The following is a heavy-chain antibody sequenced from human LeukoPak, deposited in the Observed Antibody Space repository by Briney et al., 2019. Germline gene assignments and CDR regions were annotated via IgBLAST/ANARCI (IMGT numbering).Heavy chain of an antibody. D-gene: IGHD5-18*01. Sequence: SETLSLTCTVSGGSFSGYYWSWIRQPPGKGLEWIGDIYYRGSTNYNPSLKSRVTISVDTSKNQFSLKTRSVTAADTGVYYCARVGGHRYGYFAYWGQRTLVT. CDR2: IYYRGST. CDR3: ARVGGHRYGYFAY. J-gene: IGHJ4*02. CDR1: GGSFSGYY. V-gene: IGHV4-59*01.